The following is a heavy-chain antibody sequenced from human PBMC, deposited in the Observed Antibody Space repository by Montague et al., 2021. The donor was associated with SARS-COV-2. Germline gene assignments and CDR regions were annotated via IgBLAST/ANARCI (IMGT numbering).Heavy chain of an antibody. CDR2: IYYSGST. D-gene: IGHD3-10*01. J-gene: IGHJ3*02. Sequence: SETLSLTCTVSGGSISSSSYYWGWIRQPPGKELEWIGSIYYSGSTYYNPSLKSRVTISVDTSKNQFSLKLSSVTAADTAVYYCAGRSITMVQGVIMGAFDIWGQGTMVTVSS. CDR3: AGRSITMVQGVIMGAFDI. V-gene: IGHV4-39*07. CDR1: GGSISSSSYY.